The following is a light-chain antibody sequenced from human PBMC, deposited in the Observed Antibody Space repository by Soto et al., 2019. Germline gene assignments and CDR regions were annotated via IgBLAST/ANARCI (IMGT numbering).Light chain of an antibody. CDR1: QSVSRS. V-gene: IGKV3-20*01. CDR3: QQYGSSPPVT. CDR2: GAS. J-gene: IGKJ4*01. Sequence: IVLTQSPGTLSLSPWERATLSCRASQSVSRSLAWYQQKPGQAPRLLLYGASSRATGIPDRFSGSGSGTDFTLTITRLEPEDFAVYYCQQYGSSPPVTFGGGTKVDIK.